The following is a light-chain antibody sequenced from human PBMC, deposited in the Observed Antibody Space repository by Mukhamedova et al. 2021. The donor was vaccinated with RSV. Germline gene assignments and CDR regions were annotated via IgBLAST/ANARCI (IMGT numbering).Light chain of an antibody. CDR1: QSISTW. J-gene: IGKJ1*01. Sequence: GSQSISTWLAWYQQKPGKAPNLLIYKASSLQSGVPSRFSGSGSGTEFTLTISSMQPDDFATYYCQQYIRYSWTFGQGTKVEIK. CDR2: KAS. V-gene: IGKV1-5*03. CDR3: QQYIRYSWT.